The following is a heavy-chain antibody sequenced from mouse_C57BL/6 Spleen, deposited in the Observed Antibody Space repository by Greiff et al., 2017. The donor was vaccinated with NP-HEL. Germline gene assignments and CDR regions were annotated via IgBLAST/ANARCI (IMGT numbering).Heavy chain of an antibody. V-gene: IGHV1-80*01. J-gene: IGHJ2*01. Sequence: VHLVESGAELVKPGASVKISCKASGYAFSSYWMNWVKQRPGQGLEWIGQIYPGDGDTNYNGKFKGKATLTADKSSSTAYMQLSSLTSEDSAVYFCARGGPYYFDYWGQGTTLTVSS. CDR2: IYPGDGDT. CDR3: ARGGPYYFDY. CDR1: GYAFSSYW.